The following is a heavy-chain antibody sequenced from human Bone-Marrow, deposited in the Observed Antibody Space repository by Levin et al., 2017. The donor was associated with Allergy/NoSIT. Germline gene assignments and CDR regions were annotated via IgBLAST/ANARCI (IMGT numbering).Heavy chain of an antibody. J-gene: IGHJ4*02. V-gene: IGHV4-30-4*08. D-gene: IGHD4-17*01. Sequence: SSETLSLTCTVSGGSINSGDYYWSWVRQHPWGGLEWIGYVYYNGRNSYNPSLKSRVSISLDTSHNQFSLRLTSVTAADTAVYYCARVEYGDFGYYFDNWGQGTLVTVSS. CDR2: VYYNGRN. CDR1: GGSINSGDYY. CDR3: ARVEYGDFGYYFDN.